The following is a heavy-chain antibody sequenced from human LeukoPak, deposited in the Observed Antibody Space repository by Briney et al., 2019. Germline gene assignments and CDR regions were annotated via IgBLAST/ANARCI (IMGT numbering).Heavy chain of an antibody. D-gene: IGHD3-10*01. V-gene: IGHV3-53*01. CDR1: GFTVSSNY. CDR3: AKYYGSGSYSSNFLNFDF. Sequence: GGSLRLSCAASGFTVSSNYMSWVRQAPGKGLEWVSVIYSGGSTYYADSVKGRFTISRDNSKQTLYLQMNSLRAEDTAVYYCAKYYGSGSYSSNFLNFDFWGQGTLVTVSS. J-gene: IGHJ4*02. CDR2: IYSGGST.